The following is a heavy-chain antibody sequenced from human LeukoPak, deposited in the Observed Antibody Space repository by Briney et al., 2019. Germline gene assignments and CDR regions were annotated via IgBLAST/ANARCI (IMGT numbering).Heavy chain of an antibody. D-gene: IGHD3-3*01. CDR2: ISGSGGNT. CDR1: GFTFSSYA. J-gene: IGHJ4*02. Sequence: GGSLRLSCAASGFTFSSYAMSWVRQAPGKGLEWVSAISGSGGNTYYADSVKGRFTISRDNSKNTLYLQMNSLRAEDTAVYYCAKVRITIFGVVYYFDYWGQGTLVTVSS. V-gene: IGHV3-23*01. CDR3: AKVRITIFGVVYYFDY.